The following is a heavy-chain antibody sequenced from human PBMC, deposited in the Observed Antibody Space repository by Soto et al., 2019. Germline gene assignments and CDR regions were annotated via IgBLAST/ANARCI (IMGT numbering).Heavy chain of an antibody. D-gene: IGHD6-25*01. V-gene: IGHV3-72*01. CDR2: SRNKANSYTT. CDR1: GFILSDHY. CDR3: ARAAPPFQV. J-gene: IGHJ1*01. Sequence: EVQLVESGGGLVQPGGSLRLSCAASGFILSDHYMDWVRQAPGKGLEWVGRSRNKANSYTTEYVASVKGRFTISRDESKNSLYLQMNRLRTEGTAVYYCARAAPPFQVWGQGTLGTVSS.